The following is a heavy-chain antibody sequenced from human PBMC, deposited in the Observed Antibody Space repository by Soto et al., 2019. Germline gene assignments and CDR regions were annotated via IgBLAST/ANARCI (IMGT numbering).Heavy chain of an antibody. J-gene: IGHJ5*02. CDR3: ARGDREILWFGELS. CDR2: IYSGGST. V-gene: IGHV3-66*01. Sequence: EVQLVESGGGLVQPGGSLRLSCAASGFTVSSNYMSWVRQAPGKGLEWVSVIYSGGSTYYADSVKGRFTISRDNSKNTLYLQMNSLRAEDTAVYYCARGDREILWFGELSWGQGTLVTVSS. CDR1: GFTVSSNY. D-gene: IGHD3-10*01.